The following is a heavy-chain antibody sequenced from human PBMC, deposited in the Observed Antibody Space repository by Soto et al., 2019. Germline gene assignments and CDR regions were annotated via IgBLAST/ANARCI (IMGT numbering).Heavy chain of an antibody. CDR3: VMVDNYVTPTPQDV. D-gene: IGHD3-16*01. Sequence: QVQLVQSGDEVKKPGASVKVSCKASGYIFVNYGIAWVRQAPGQGLEWMGWISPYTGNTHSASKVQGRLTMTTDTSTSTSYMDLGSLTSDDTAVYYCVMVDNYVTPTPQDVWGQGTTVTVSS. CDR1: GYIFVNYG. V-gene: IGHV1-18*01. CDR2: ISPYTGNT. J-gene: IGHJ6*02.